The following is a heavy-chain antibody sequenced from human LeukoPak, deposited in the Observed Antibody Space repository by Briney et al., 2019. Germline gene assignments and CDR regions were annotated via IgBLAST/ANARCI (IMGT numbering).Heavy chain of an antibody. CDR1: GYTFTSYG. V-gene: IGHV1-18*01. CDR3: AREESGSPQSPLDY. J-gene: IGHJ4*02. D-gene: IGHD1-26*01. CDR2: ISAYNGNT. Sequence: ASVKVSCKASGYTFTSYGISWVRQAPGQGLEWMGWISAYNGNTNYAQKLQGRVTMTTDTSTSTAYMELRSLRSDDTAVYYCAREESGSPQSPLDYWGQGTLVTVSS.